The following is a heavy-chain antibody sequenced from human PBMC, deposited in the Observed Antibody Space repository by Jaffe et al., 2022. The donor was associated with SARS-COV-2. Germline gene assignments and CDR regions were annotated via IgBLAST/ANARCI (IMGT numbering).Heavy chain of an antibody. Sequence: QVQLQESGPGLVKPSQTLSLTCTVSGGSISSGNYCWSWIRQPAGKGLEWIGRIFTTGSTNYNPSLKSRVTISVDTSKNQFSLKLSSVTAADTAVYYCAREGIAVAGLFDYWGQGTLVTVSS. J-gene: IGHJ4*02. V-gene: IGHV4-61*02. CDR3: AREGIAVAGLFDY. D-gene: IGHD6-19*01. CDR1: GGSISSGNYC. CDR2: IFTTGST.